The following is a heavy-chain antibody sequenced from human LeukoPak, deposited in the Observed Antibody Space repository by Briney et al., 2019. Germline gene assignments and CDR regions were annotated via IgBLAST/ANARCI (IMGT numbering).Heavy chain of an antibody. CDR3: ARFGTGWYYLDY. V-gene: IGHV3-11*01. CDR1: GFTFSDYY. CDR2: ISNIGSNI. Sequence: GGSLRLSCAASGFTFSDYYMSWIRQAPGKGLEWVSHISNIGSNIYYADSVKGRFTISRDNAKNSLYLQMNSLRAEDTAVYYCARFGTGWYYLDYWGQGTLVTVSS. D-gene: IGHD6-19*01. J-gene: IGHJ4*02.